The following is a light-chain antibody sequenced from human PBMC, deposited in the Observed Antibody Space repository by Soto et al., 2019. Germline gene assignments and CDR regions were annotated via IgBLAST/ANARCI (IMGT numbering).Light chain of an antibody. J-gene: IGKJ1*01. CDR1: QSVSRY. Sequence: EIVLTQSPATLSLSPGERATLSCRASQSVSRYLAWYQHKPGQAPRLLIYDVSYRATGIPARFSGSGSGTDFNLTISSLEPEDFGVYFCQQYGNSLWTFGQGTKVDIK. V-gene: IGKV3-11*01. CDR3: QQYGNSLWT. CDR2: DVS.